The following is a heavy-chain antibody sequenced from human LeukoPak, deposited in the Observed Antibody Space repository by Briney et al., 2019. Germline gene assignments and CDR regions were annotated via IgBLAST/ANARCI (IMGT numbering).Heavy chain of an antibody. Sequence: PGGSLRLSCAASGFNFGNYAMSWVRQAPGKGLEWVSGVSDGGGSTHYADSVKGRFTISRDTSKNTLYLQMNGLRVEDTAIYFCATGGYSGLFLFNYWGQGTLVTVSS. CDR2: VSDGGGST. D-gene: IGHD1-26*01. V-gene: IGHV3-23*01. CDR3: ATGGYSGLFLFNY. CDR1: GFNFGNYA. J-gene: IGHJ4*02.